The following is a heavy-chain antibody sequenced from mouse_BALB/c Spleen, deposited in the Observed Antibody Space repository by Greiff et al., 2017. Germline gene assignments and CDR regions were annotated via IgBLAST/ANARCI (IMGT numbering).Heavy chain of an antibody. CDR2: ISNGGGST. J-gene: IGHJ3*01. Sequence: EVNVVESGGGLVQPGGSLKLSCAASGFTFSSYTMSWVRQTPEKRLEWVAYISNGGGSTYYPDTVKGRFTISRDNAKNTLYLQMSSLKSEDTAMYYCARHSSYGSFAYWGQGTLVTVSA. CDR1: GFTFSSYT. D-gene: IGHD1-2*01. V-gene: IGHV5-12-2*01. CDR3: ARHSSYGSFAY.